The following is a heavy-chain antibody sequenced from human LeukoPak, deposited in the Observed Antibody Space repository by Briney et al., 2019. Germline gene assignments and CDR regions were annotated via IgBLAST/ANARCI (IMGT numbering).Heavy chain of an antibody. J-gene: IGHJ3*02. CDR1: GFTFSSYW. D-gene: IGHD6-19*01. CDR2: IKEDGSEK. Sequence: GGSLRLSCAASGFTFSSYWMSWVRQAPGKGLEWVADIKEDGSEKYYVDSVKGRFTISRDNAKNSLYLQMNSLRAEDTAVYYCASGIAVAPTGAFDIWGQGTMVTVSS. CDR3: ASGIAVAPTGAFDI. V-gene: IGHV3-7*01.